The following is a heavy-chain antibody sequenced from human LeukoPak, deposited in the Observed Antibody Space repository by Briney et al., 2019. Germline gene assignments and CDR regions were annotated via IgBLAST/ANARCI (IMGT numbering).Heavy chain of an antibody. CDR3: AKDRSIGTYYTFDH. CDR1: GFTFTNYA. V-gene: IGHV3-23*01. Sequence: RPGGSLRLSCAASGFTFTNYAMTWVRQAPGKGLEWVSSISASGLMTYYADSVKGRFTVSRDNSKNSLYLQMSSLTAADTAVYYCAKDRSIGTYYTFDHWGQGTLVTVSS. CDR2: ISASGLMT. D-gene: IGHD1-26*01. J-gene: IGHJ4*02.